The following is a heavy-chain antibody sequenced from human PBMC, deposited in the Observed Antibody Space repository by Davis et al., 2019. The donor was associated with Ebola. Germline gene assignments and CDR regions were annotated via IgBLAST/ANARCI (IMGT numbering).Heavy chain of an antibody. J-gene: IGHJ4*02. Sequence: SETLSLTCTVSGGSITSYHWSWIRQPPGKGLEWIGYISYSGSTNNNPSLKSRVTISLDTSKNQFSLKLSSVTAADTAVYYCARASGSYSPFDYWGQGTLVTVSS. D-gene: IGHD1-26*01. CDR1: GGSITSYH. V-gene: IGHV4-59*01. CDR2: ISYSGST. CDR3: ARASGSYSPFDY.